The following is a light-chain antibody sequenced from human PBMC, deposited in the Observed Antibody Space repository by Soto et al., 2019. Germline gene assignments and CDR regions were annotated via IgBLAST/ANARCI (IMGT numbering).Light chain of an antibody. CDR3: QQLNSYPPFT. J-gene: IGKJ3*01. CDR2: AAS. V-gene: IGKV1-9*01. Sequence: DIQLTQSPSFLSASVGDRVTITCRASQGISSYLAWYQQKPGKAPKLLIYAASTLQSGVPPRFSGSGSGTEFTLTISSLQPEDFATYYCQQLNSYPPFTFGPGTKVDIK. CDR1: QGISSY.